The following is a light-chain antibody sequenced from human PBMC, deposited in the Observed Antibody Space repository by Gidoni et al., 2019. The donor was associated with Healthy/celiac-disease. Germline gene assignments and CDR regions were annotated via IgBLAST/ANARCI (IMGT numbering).Light chain of an antibody. CDR2: GTS. Sequence: QSVLTQPPSVSGAPGQRVTISCTGSSSNIGAGYDVNWYQQLPGTAPKLLIYGTSNRPAGVPDRFSGSKSGTSASLAITGLQAEDEADYYCQSYDSSSYVVFGGGTKLTVL. CDR1: SSNIGAGYD. V-gene: IGLV1-40*01. J-gene: IGLJ2*01. CDR3: QSYDSSSYVV.